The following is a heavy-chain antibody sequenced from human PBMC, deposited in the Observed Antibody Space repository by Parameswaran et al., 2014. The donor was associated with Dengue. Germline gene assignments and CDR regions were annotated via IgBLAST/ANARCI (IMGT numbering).Heavy chain of an antibody. J-gene: IGHJ6*02. CDR3: ARGGYELQDYYYFYGLDV. CDR2: ITTTTSQS. V-gene: IGHV3-11*05. D-gene: IGHD2-2*01. Sequence: RWIRQPPGKGLEWISYITTTTSQSVYSDSVKGRFSISRDNARNSLFLQMNSLRADDTAVYYCARGGYELQDYYYFYGLDVWGQGTVVTVSS.